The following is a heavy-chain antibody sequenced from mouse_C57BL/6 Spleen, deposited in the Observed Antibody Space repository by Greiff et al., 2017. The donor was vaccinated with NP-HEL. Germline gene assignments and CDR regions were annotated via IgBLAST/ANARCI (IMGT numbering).Heavy chain of an antibody. J-gene: IGHJ4*01. V-gene: IGHV5-17*01. CDR2: ISSGSSTI. CDR3: ARTTVADYYAMDY. Sequence: EVKVVESGGGLVKPGGSLKLSCAASGFTFSDYGMHWVRQAPEKGLEWVAYISSGSSTIYYADTVKGRFTISRDNAKNTLFLQMTSLRSEDTAMYYCARTTVADYYAMDYWGQGTSVTVSS. CDR1: GFTFSDYG. D-gene: IGHD1-1*01.